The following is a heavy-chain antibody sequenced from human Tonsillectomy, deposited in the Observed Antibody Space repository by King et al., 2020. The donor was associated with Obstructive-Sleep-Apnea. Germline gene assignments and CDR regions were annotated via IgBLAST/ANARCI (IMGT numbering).Heavy chain of an antibody. V-gene: IGHV3-43D*03. CDR2: IIWDGGST. CDR3: AKDIGGRRISGTSYYNYGMDV. J-gene: IGHJ6*02. D-gene: IGHD1-7*01. Sequence: EVQLVESGGVVVQPGGSLRLSCAASGFTFDDYGMHWVRQAPGKGLEWVSLIIWDGGSTYYADSVKGRFTISRDNSKNSVYLQMNSLRAEDTALYYCAKDIGGRRISGTSYYNYGMDVWGQGTAVTVSS. CDR1: GFTFDDYG.